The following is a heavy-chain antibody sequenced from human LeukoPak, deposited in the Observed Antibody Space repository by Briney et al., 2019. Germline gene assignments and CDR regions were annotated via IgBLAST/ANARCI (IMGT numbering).Heavy chain of an antibody. CDR3: ALELTAFDF. D-gene: IGHD1-7*01. Sequence: PGGSLRLSCAVSGLTFSSYAMSLVRQAPGKGLELVSGIRASGGGPTYADSVKGRFTISRDNSKNTLYLQMDSLRADDTAVYYCALELTAFDFWGQGTLVTVSS. V-gene: IGHV3-23*01. CDR1: GLTFSSYA. J-gene: IGHJ4*02. CDR2: IRASGGGP.